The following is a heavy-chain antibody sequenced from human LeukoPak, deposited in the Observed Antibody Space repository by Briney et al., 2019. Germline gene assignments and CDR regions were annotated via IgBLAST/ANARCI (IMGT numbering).Heavy chain of an antibody. D-gene: IGHD5-12*01. J-gene: IGHJ4*02. V-gene: IGHV3-48*02. CDR2: ISSSSGTI. CDR1: GFTFSSYS. Sequence: PGGSLRLSCAASGFTFSSYSMNWVRQAPGKGLEWVSYISSSSGTIYYADSAKGRFTISRDNAKNSLYLQMNSLRDEDTAVYYCARVWGYRNGFDYWGQGTLVTVSS. CDR3: ARVWGYRNGFDY.